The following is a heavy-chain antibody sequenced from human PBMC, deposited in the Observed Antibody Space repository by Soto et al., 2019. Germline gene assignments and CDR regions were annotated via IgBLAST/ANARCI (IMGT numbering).Heavy chain of an antibody. CDR3: ARDGDVNTGFGKDY. CDR2: IYPGDSDT. Sequence: PVESLKISCKDSGYSFTSYWICCFLQMPGKGLEWMGIIYPGDSDTRYSPSFQGQVTISADKSISTAYLQMNSLRAEDTAVYYCARDGDVNTGFGKDYWGQGTLVTVSS. V-gene: IGHV5-51*01. J-gene: IGHJ4*02. D-gene: IGHD3-16*01. CDR1: GYSFTSYW.